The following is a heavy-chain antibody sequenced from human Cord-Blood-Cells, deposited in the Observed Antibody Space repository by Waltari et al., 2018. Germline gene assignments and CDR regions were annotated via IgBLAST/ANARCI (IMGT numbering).Heavy chain of an antibody. CDR1: GGTFSSYA. J-gene: IGHJ4*02. Sequence: QVQLVQSGAEVKKPGSSVKVSCKASGGTFSSYAISWVRQAPGQGLEWMGRVIPNFGTGNHAQEFQGRSQINVGRITGPGYIGLSSLGSEDTAVDFRSGNGGPAGVFWGQGTLVTVSS. V-gene: IGHV1-69*18. CDR3: SGNGGPAGVF. D-gene: IGHD2-8*01. CDR2: VIPNFGTG.